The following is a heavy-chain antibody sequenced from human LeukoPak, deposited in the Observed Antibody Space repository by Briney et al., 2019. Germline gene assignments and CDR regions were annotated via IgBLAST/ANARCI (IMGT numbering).Heavy chain of an antibody. V-gene: IGHV3-30*03. CDR2: ISDDGSKT. D-gene: IGHD3-9*01. J-gene: IGHJ4*02. CDR3: ARAPLDILTGYYMGYFDY. Sequence: GGSLRLSCAASEFTFRPYGMHWVRQAPGKGLEWVAVISDDGSKTYYGDSVKGRFTISRDNSKNTLSLQMNSLRPEDTAVYYCARAPLDILTGYYMGYFDYWGQGTLVTVSS. CDR1: EFTFRPYG.